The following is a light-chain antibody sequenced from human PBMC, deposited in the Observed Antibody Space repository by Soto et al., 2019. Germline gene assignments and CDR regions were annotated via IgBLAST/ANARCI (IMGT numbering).Light chain of an antibody. CDR1: QRVSSY. J-gene: IGKJ1*01. CDR2: YAS. V-gene: IGKV3-11*01. CDR3: QQRSNWPWT. Sequence: IVLTQSPATLSLSPGERATLSCMASQRVSSYLPWYQLKPGQSPRLLIYYASNRATCIPARFSGSGSGTDFALTICCLEPEDFAVYYFQQRSNWPWTFCQGTKVDIK.